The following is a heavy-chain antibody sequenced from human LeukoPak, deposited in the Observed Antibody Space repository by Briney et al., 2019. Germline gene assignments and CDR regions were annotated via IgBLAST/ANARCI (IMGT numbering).Heavy chain of an antibody. Sequence: GGSLRLSCAASGFTFSDYYMSWIRQAPGKGLEWVLYISSSGSTIYYADSVKGRFTISRDNAKNSLYLQMNSLRAEDTAVYYCARAKLDIVVVPAAMAYYGMDVWGQGTTVTVSS. CDR2: ISSSGSTI. D-gene: IGHD2-2*03. CDR3: ARAKLDIVVVPAAMAYYGMDV. J-gene: IGHJ6*02. CDR1: GFTFSDYY. V-gene: IGHV3-11*01.